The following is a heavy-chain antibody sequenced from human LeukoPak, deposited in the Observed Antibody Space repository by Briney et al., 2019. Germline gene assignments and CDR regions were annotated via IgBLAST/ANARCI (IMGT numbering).Heavy chain of an antibody. CDR1: GGSISSYY. D-gene: IGHD3-10*01. CDR2: IYYSGST. V-gene: IGHV4-59*01. J-gene: IGHJ4*02. CDR3: ARAPHVGWFGELSLNYYFDY. Sequence: SETLSLTCTVSGGSISSYYWSWIRQPPGKGLEWIGYIYYSGSTNYNPSLKSRVTISVDTSKNQFSLKLSSVTAADTAVYYCARAPHVGWFGELSLNYYFDYWGQGTLVTVSS.